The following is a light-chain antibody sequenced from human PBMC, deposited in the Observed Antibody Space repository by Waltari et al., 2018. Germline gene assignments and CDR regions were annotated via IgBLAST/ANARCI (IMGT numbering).Light chain of an antibody. CDR2: EDN. Sequence: NFMLTQPHSVSESPGKTVIISCTRSSGSIDSNFVQWYQQRPGSAPTTALFEDNERPSGVPDRFSGSIDSSSNSASLTISGLRTEDEADYYCQSYDTTTHWVFGGGTKLTVL. CDR3: QSYDTTTHWV. V-gene: IGLV6-57*03. CDR1: SGSIDSNF. J-gene: IGLJ3*02.